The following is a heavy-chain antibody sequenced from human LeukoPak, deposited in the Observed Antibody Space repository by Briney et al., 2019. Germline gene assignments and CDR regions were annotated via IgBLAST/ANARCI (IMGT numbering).Heavy chain of an antibody. CDR1: GASVSSSH. CDR3: ARGYSGSYQTQNFDY. J-gene: IGHJ4*02. V-gene: IGHV4-59*02. D-gene: IGHD1-26*01. Sequence: PSETLSLTCTVSGASVSSSHWNWIRQSPGKGLEWIGYIYYSGSTNYNPSLKSRVTISVDTSKNQFSLKLSSVTAADTAVYYCARGYSGSYQTQNFDYWGQGTLVTVSS. CDR2: IYYSGST.